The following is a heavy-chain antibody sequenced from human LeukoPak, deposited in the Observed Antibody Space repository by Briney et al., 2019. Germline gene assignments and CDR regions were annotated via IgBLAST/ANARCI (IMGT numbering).Heavy chain of an antibody. D-gene: IGHD4-17*01. Sequence: PSETLSLTCTVSGGSISSSSYYWGWIRQPPGKGLEWIGSIYYSGSTYYNPSLKSRVTISVDTSKNQFSLKLSSVTAADTAVYYCATENGDYSQSFDYWGQGTLVTVSS. V-gene: IGHV4-39*07. CDR3: ATENGDYSQSFDY. CDR1: GGSISSSSYY. CDR2: IYYSGST. J-gene: IGHJ4*02.